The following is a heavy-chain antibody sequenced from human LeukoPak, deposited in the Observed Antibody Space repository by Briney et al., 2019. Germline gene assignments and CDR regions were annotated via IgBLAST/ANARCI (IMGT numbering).Heavy chain of an antibody. CDR3: ARGHYYGSGSTLFDY. Sequence: PGGSLRLSCAASGFTFSSYAMHWVRQAPGKGLEWVAVISYDGSNKYYADSVKGRFTISRDNSKNTLYLQMNSLRAEDTAVYYCARGHYYGSGSTLFDYWGQGTLVTVSS. CDR1: GFTFSSYA. J-gene: IGHJ4*02. V-gene: IGHV3-30-3*01. D-gene: IGHD3-10*01. CDR2: ISYDGSNK.